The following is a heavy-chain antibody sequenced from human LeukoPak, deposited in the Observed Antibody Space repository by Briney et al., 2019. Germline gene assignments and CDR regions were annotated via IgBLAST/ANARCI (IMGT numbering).Heavy chain of an antibody. D-gene: IGHD2-2*01. Sequence: ASVKVSCKASGYTFTSSDISWVRQAPGQGLEWMGWISAYNGNTNYAQKFQGRVTMTTDTSTNTAFMELRSLRSDDTALYYCAREDCSSTSCYLGVYWGQGTQVTVSS. CDR3: AREDCSSTSCYLGVY. CDR2: ISAYNGNT. V-gene: IGHV1-18*01. J-gene: IGHJ4*02. CDR1: GYTFTSSD.